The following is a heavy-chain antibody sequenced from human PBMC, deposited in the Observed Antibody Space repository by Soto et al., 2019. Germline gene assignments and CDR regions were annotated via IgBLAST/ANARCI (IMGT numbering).Heavy chain of an antibody. CDR1: GGTFSSYA. CDR3: ASQSDTAMVVSEYLF. CDR2: IIPIFGTA. Sequence: QVQLVQSGAEVKKPGSSVKVSCKASGGTFSSYAISWVRQAPGQGLEWMGGIIPIFGTANYAQKFQGRVTITADESTSTAYMELSSLRSEDTALYYCASQSDTAMVVSEYLFWGQGTLVTVSS. D-gene: IGHD5-18*01. V-gene: IGHV1-69*01. J-gene: IGHJ4*02.